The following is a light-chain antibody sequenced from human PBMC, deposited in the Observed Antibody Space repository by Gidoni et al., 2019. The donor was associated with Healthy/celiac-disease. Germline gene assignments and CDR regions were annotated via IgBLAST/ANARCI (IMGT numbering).Light chain of an antibody. V-gene: IGKV1-8*01. CDR2: AAS. CDR1: QGISSY. CDR3: QQHFSNPPYT. J-gene: IGKJ2*01. Sequence: AIRLTQSPSSFSASLGDRVTITCRASQGISSYLACYQQKPGKAPKLLIYAASTLQSGVPSRFIGSSSGTDYTLTTSCLLPQDFSTYYCQQHFSNPPYTFGQGTKLEIK.